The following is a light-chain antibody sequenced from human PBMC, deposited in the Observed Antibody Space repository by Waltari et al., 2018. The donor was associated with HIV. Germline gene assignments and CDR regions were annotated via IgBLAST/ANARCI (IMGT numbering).Light chain of an antibody. Sequence: QSALTQPPSASGSPGQSVTLSCTGTSSDVGGYNYVSWHQQHPGKAPKLMIYDVIKRPSGVPERFSGSKSGNTAPLTVSGLQPEDEADYYCSSHAGSKVVFGGGTRLTVL. CDR1: SSDVGGYNY. CDR3: SSHAGSKVV. V-gene: IGLV2-8*01. CDR2: DVI. J-gene: IGLJ2*01.